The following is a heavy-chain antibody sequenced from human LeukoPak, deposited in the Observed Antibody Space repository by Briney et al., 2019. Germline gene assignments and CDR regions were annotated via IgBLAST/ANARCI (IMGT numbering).Heavy chain of an antibody. CDR1: GGSISYYY. J-gene: IGHJ4*02. V-gene: IGHV4-59*01. CDR2: IYYNEST. D-gene: IGHD2-15*01. CDR3: ARKGGHFDY. Sequence: SETLSLTCTVSGGSISYYYWSWIRQSPGKGLEWIGYIYYNESTNYNPSLKSRVTISVDMSKNQFSLKVTSVTAADTAIYYCARKGGHFDYWGQGTLVTVSS.